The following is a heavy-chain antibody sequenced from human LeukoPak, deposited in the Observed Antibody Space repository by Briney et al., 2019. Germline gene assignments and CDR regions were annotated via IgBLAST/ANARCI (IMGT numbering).Heavy chain of an antibody. CDR3: ARVRAPTVTPYFDY. Sequence: SETLSLTCTVSGGSISSGDYYWSWIRQPPGKGLEWIVYIYYSGSTYYNPSLKSRVTISVDTSKNQFSLKLSSVTAADTAVYYCARVRAPTVTPYFDYWGQGTLVTVSS. D-gene: IGHD4-17*01. CDR2: IYYSGST. CDR1: GGSISSGDYY. V-gene: IGHV4-30-4*01. J-gene: IGHJ4*02.